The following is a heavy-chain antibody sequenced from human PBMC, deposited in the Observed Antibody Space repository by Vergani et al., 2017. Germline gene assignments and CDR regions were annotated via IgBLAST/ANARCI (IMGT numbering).Heavy chain of an antibody. CDR2: INWNGGST. J-gene: IGHJ4*02. V-gene: IGHV3-20*04. Sequence: AASGFTFDDYGMSWVRQAPGKGLEWVSGINWNGGSTGYADSVKGRFTISRHNSKNTLYLQMNSLRAEDTAVYYCARGQYYGSGSLWGQGTLVTVSS. CDR3: ARGQYYGSGSL. CDR1: GFTFDDYG. D-gene: IGHD3-10*01.